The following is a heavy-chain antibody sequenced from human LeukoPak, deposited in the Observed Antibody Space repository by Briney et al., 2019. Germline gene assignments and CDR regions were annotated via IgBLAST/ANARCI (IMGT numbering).Heavy chain of an antibody. V-gene: IGHV3-23*01. D-gene: IGHD6-19*01. CDR3: ARAEYSSGWYGY. Sequence: GGSLRLSCAASGFTFTSYAMSWIRQAPGKGLEWVSAISGSGGSTYYADSVKGRFTISRDNSKNTLYLQMNSLRAEDTAVYHCARAEYSSGWYGYWGQGTLVTVSS. J-gene: IGHJ4*02. CDR2: ISGSGGST. CDR1: GFTFTSYA.